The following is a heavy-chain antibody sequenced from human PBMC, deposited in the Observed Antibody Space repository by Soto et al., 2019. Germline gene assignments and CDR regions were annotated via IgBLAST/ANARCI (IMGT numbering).Heavy chain of an antibody. V-gene: IGHV4-4*02. D-gene: IGHD3-16*01. CDR2: IHHSGST. CDR3: ASGRIFTSGGIMVTRYYYGMDV. J-gene: IGHJ6*02. Sequence: SETLSLTCTVSAVSGGSITSSHWWSWVRQPPGKGLEWIGEIHHSGSTNYNPSLKSRVTISVDKSKNQFSLRVTSVTAADTAVYYCASGRIFTSGGIMVTRYYYGMDVWGQGTTVTVSS. CDR1: GGSITSSHW.